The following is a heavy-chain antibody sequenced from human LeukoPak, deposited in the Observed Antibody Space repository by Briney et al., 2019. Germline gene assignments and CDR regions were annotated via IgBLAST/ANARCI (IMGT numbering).Heavy chain of an antibody. CDR1: GYTFTGYY. V-gene: IGHV1-2*02. D-gene: IGHD1-20*01. J-gene: IGHJ6*02. Sequence: GASVKVSCKASGYTFTGYYMHWVRQAPGQGLEWMGWINPNSGGTNYAQKFQGRVTMTRDTSISTAYMELSRLRSDDTAVYYCARDDPYNWNSYYYGMDVWGQGTTVTVSS. CDR3: ARDDPYNWNSYYYGMDV. CDR2: INPNSGGT.